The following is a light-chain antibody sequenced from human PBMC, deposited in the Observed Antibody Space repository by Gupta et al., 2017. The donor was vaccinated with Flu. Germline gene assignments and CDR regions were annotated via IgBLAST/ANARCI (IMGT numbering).Light chain of an antibody. V-gene: IGKV4-1*01. Sequence: SLGERATINCKSSQSVLYSSNNKNYLAWYQHKPGQTPRLLIYWASTRESGVPDRFSGSGSGTDFTLTISSLQAEDVAVYYCHQYSTSPWTFGQGTKVEIK. CDR2: WAS. J-gene: IGKJ1*01. CDR3: HQYSTSPWT. CDR1: QSVLYSSNNKNY.